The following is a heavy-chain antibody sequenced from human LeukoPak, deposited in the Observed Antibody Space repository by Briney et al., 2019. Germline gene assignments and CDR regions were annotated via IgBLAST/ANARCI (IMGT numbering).Heavy chain of an antibody. CDR3: AKFNRQYCSSTSCYGGFDY. CDR2: INPNSGGT. CDR1: GDTFTGYY. J-gene: IGHJ4*02. V-gene: IGHV1-2*02. Sequence: ASVKVSCKASGDTFTGYYMHWVRQAPGQGLEWMGWINPNSGGTNYAQKFQGRVTMTRDTSISTAYMELSRLRSDDTAVYYCAKFNRQYCSSTSCYGGFDYWGQGTLVTVSS. D-gene: IGHD2-2*01.